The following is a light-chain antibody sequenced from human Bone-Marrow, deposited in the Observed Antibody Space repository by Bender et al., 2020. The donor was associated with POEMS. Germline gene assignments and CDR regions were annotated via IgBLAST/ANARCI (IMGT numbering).Light chain of an antibody. Sequence: QSVLTQPPSVSEAPGQRVTISCTGSSSNIGAGYDVHWYQQLPGTAPKLLIYGNSNRPSGVPDRFSGSKSGTSASLVITGLQAEDEADYYCQSYDNSLGGWVFGGGTKLTVL. CDR2: GNS. CDR3: QSYDNSLGGWV. CDR1: SSNIGAGYD. J-gene: IGLJ3*02. V-gene: IGLV1-40*01.